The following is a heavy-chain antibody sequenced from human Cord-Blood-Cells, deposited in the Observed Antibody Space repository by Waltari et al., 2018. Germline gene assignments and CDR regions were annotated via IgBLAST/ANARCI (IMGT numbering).Heavy chain of an antibody. CDR1: GFTFSSYG. V-gene: IGHV3-33*01. D-gene: IGHD6-13*01. J-gene: IGHJ4*02. CDR2: IWYDGSNK. CDR3: AREVGSSWYFDY. Sequence: QVQLVESGGGVVQPGRSLRLSCAASGFTFSSYGMHWVRQAPGKGLEWWAVIWYDGSNKYYADSVKGRFTISRDNSKNTLYLQMNSLRAEDTAVYYCAREVGSSWYFDYWGQGTLVTVSS.